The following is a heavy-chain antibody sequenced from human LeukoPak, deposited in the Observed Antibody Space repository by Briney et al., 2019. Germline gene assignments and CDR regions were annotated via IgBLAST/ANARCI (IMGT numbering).Heavy chain of an antibody. Sequence: GSSVKVSCKASGGTFSSYAISWVRQAPGQGLEWMGRIIPIFGTANYAQKFQGRVTITTDESTSTAYMELSSLRSEDTAVCYCAVVYYYYYYMDVWGKGTTVTVSS. CDR2: IIPIFGTA. CDR1: GGTFSSYA. J-gene: IGHJ6*03. CDR3: AVVYYYYYYMDV. V-gene: IGHV1-69*05.